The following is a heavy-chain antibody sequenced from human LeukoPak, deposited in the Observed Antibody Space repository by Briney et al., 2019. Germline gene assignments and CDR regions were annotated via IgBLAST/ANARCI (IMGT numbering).Heavy chain of an antibody. Sequence: SETLSLTCTVSGRSISSYYWSWIRQPPGKGLEWIGYIYYSGSTNYNPSLKSRVTISVDTSKNQFSLKLSSVTAADTAVYYCARRPGYSYGGDAFDIWGQGTMVTVSS. CDR1: GRSISSYY. J-gene: IGHJ3*02. V-gene: IGHV4-59*08. D-gene: IGHD5-18*01. CDR3: ARRPGYSYGGDAFDI. CDR2: IYYSGST.